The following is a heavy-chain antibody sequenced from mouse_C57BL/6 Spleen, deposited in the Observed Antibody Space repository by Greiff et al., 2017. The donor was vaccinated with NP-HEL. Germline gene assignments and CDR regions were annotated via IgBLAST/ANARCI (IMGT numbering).Heavy chain of an antibody. CDR1: GYTFTDYN. CDR2: INPNNGGT. V-gene: IGHV1-18*01. Sequence: EVMLQQSGPELVKPGASVKIPCKASGYTFTDYNMDWVKQSHGKSLEWIGDINPNNGGTIYNQKFKGKATLTVDKSSSTAYMELRSLTSEDTAVYYCARRDSNHFDYWGQGTTLTVSS. J-gene: IGHJ2*01. CDR3: ARRDSNHFDY. D-gene: IGHD2-5*01.